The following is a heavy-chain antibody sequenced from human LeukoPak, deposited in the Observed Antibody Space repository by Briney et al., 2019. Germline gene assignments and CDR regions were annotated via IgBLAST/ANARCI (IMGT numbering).Heavy chain of an antibody. V-gene: IGHV4-34*01. J-gene: IGHJ4*02. Sequence: PSETLSLTCAVYGGSFSGYYWSWIRQPPGKGLEWIGEINHSGSTNYNPSLKSRVTISVDTSKNQFPLKLSSVTAADTAVYYCARGYYYDSSGYDYWGQGTLVTVSS. CDR1: GGSFSGYY. CDR3: ARGYYYDSSGYDY. D-gene: IGHD3-22*01. CDR2: INHSGST.